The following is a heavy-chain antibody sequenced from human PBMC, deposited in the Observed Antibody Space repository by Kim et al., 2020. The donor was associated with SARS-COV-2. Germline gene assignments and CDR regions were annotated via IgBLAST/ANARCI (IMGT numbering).Heavy chain of an antibody. CDR2: ISWNSGSI. D-gene: IGHD6-19*01. J-gene: IGHJ4*02. Sequence: GGSLRLSCAASGITFDDYGMHWVRQAPGKGLRWVSGISWNSGSIGYADSVKGRFTISRDNAKNSLDLQMNSLRAEDTALYYCAKEGYSSGWEGFEYWGQGTLVTVSS. CDR1: GITFDDYG. CDR3: AKEGYSSGWEGFEY. V-gene: IGHV3-9*01.